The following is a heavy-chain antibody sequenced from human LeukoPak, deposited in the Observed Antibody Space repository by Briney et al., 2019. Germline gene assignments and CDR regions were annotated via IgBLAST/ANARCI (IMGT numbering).Heavy chain of an antibody. CDR2: IYTSGST. CDR3: ARDGIPKGGYGLDY. CDR1: GGSISSYY. V-gene: IGHV4-4*07. D-gene: IGHD5-18*01. Sequence: SETLSLTCTVSGGSISSYYWSWIRQPAGKGLEWIGRIYTSGSTNYNPSLKSRVTMSVDTSKDQFSLKLSSVTAADTAVYYCARDGIPKGGYGLDYWGQGTLVTVSS. J-gene: IGHJ4*02.